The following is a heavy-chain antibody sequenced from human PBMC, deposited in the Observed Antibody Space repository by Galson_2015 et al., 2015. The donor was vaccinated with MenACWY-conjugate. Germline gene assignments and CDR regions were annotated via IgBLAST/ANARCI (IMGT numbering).Heavy chain of an antibody. Sequence: SVKVSCKASGGTIRRDAISWVRQAPGQGLEWMGGIIPIFGTPNHAQRVAQKFEGRVTITADESTDTVYMELSNLRSEDTAVFYCARDLSGDYSSSWY. CDR3: ARDLSGDYSSSWY. V-gene: IGHV1-69*13. CDR2: IIPIFGTP. D-gene: IGHD2-2*01. CDR1: GGTIRRDA. J-gene: IGHJ2*01.